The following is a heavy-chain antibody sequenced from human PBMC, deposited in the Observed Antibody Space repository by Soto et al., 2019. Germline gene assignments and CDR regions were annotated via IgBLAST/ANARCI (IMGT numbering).Heavy chain of an antibody. CDR3: ARAYYDRSGYAVDP. D-gene: IGHD3-22*01. CDR2: RYKGGST. J-gene: IGHJ5*02. CDR1: GGSISSSSYY. Sequence: SETLSLTCTVSGGSISSSSYYWSWIRQPPGKGLEWIGYRYKGGSTNYNPSLKSRVTISVDTSNNQFSLKLSSVTAADTAVYYCARAYYDRSGYAVDPWGQGTLVTVSS. V-gene: IGHV4-61*05.